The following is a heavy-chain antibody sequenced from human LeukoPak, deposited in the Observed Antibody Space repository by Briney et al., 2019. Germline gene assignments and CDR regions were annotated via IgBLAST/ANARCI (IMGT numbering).Heavy chain of an antibody. D-gene: IGHD5-12*01. V-gene: IGHV3-30*03. J-gene: IGHJ4*02. CDR2: ISYDGSNK. CDR1: GFTFSSYS. CDR3: AREYSGYDTLDY. Sequence: GGSLRLSCAASGFTFSSYSMNWVRQAPGKGLEGVAVISYDGSNKYYADSVKGRFTISRDNSKNTLYLQMNSLRAEDTAVYYCAREYSGYDTLDYWGQGTLVTVSS.